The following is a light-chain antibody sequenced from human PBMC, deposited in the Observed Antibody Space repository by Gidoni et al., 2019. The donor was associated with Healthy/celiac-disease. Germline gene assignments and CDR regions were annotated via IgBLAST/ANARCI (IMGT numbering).Light chain of an antibody. CDR2: WAS. V-gene: IGKV4-1*01. CDR3: QQYYSNAWT. CDR1: QSVLYSSNNKNY. Sequence: DIVMNQSPDSLAVSLGERATINCKSSQSVLYSSNNKNYLAWYQQKPGQPPKLLIYWASTRESGVPDRFSGSGSGTDFTLTISSLQAEDVAVYYCQQYYSNAWTFXQXTKVEIK. J-gene: IGKJ1*01.